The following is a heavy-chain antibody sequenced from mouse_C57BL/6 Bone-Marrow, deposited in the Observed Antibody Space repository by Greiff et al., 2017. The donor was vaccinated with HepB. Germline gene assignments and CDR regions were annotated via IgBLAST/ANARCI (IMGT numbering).Heavy chain of an antibody. CDR1: GYTFTSYW. Sequence: VKLMESGAELVKPGASVKMSCKASGYTFTSYWITWVKQRPGQGLEWIGDIYPGSGSTNYNEKFKSKATLTVDTSSSTAYMQLSSLTSEDSAVYYCARSWSNFLGYWGQGTPLTVSS. D-gene: IGHD2-5*01. V-gene: IGHV1-55*01. CDR3: ARSWSNFLGY. CDR2: IYPGSGST. J-gene: IGHJ2*01.